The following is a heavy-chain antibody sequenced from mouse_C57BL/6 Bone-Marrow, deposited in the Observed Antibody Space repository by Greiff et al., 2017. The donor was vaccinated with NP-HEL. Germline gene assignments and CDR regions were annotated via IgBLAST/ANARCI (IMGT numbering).Heavy chain of an antibody. J-gene: IGHJ4*01. D-gene: IGHD2-3*01. CDR2: ISSGGSYT. V-gene: IGHV5-6*01. Sequence: EVQVVESGGDLVKPGGSLKLSCAASGFTFSSYGMSWVRQTPDKRLEWVATISSGGSYTYYPDSVKGRFTISRDNAKNTLYLQMSSLKSEDTAMYYCARRWLLPDYYAMDYWGQGTSVTVSS. CDR3: ARRWLLPDYYAMDY. CDR1: GFTFSSYG.